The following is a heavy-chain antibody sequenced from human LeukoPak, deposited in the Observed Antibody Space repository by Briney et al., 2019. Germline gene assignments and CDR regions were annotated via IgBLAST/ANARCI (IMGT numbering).Heavy chain of an antibody. CDR3: VKGGSSGWNYYFDY. V-gene: IGHV3-9*01. D-gene: IGHD6-19*01. J-gene: IGHJ4*02. CDR1: GFTFDDYA. Sequence: GRSLRLSCAASGFTFDDYAMHWVRQAPGKGLEWVSGISWNSGSIDYADSVKGRFTISRDNAKNPLYLQMKSLRGEDTALYYCVKGGSSGWNYYFDYWGQGTLVTVSS. CDR2: ISWNSGSI.